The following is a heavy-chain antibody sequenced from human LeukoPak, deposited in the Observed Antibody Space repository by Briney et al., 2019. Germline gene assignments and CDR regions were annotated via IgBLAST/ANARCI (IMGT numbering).Heavy chain of an antibody. Sequence: PLETLSLTCAVSSGSISSNNWWNWVRQPPGKGLEWFGEIHHSGSTNYNPSPKRRVPLSVDKSKNQFSLKLATVTAPATAAYFCARGGGGYYGSGSYYNWFDSWGQGILVTVSS. CDR1: SGSISSNNW. CDR2: IHHSGST. D-gene: IGHD3-10*01. J-gene: IGHJ5*01. V-gene: IGHV4-4*02. CDR3: ARGGGGYYGSGSYYNWFDS.